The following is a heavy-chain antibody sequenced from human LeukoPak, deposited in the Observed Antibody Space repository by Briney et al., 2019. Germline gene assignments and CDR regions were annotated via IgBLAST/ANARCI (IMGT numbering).Heavy chain of an antibody. CDR2: IYHSGST. D-gene: IGHD4-17*01. Sequence: SETLSLTCAVSGGSISSSNWWSWVRQPPGKGLEWIGEIYHSGSTNYNSSLKSRVTISVDKSKNQFSLKLSSVTAADTAVYYCARRYGDYDYFDYWGQGTLVTVSS. CDR1: GGSISSSNW. V-gene: IGHV4-4*02. J-gene: IGHJ4*02. CDR3: ARRYGDYDYFDY.